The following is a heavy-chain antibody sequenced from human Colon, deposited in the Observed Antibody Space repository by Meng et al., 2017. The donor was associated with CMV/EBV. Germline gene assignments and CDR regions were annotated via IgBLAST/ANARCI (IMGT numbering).Heavy chain of an antibody. CDR2: MSPNSGNT. J-gene: IGHJ5*02. Sequence: SGYTFTSYDINWVRQATGQGLEWLGWMSPNSGNTDYAQKFQGRVTMTRNTSISTAYMELSSLRSEDTAVYYCAREMTTVMQGYLDPWGQGTLVTVSS. D-gene: IGHD4-11*01. CDR1: GYTFTSYD. CDR3: AREMTTVMQGYLDP. V-gene: IGHV1-8*01.